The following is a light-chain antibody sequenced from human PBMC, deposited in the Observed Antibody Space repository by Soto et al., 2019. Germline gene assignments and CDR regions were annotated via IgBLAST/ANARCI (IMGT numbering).Light chain of an antibody. Sequence: EKVMTQSPATLSVSPGERATLSCRASQSVSSNVAWYQQKPGQAPRLLIYDASTRATGIPARFSGSGSGTEFTLTISSLQSEDFAVYYCQQYGSSPYTFGQGTKLEIK. CDR1: QSVSSN. V-gene: IGKV3-15*01. CDR3: QQYGSSPYT. J-gene: IGKJ2*01. CDR2: DAS.